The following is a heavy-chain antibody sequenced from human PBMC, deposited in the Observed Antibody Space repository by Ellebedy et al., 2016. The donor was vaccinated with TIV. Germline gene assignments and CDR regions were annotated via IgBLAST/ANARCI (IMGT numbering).Heavy chain of an antibody. D-gene: IGHD1-26*01. Sequence: PGGSLRLSCAASGLTFSSCDMTWVRQTPGGGLEWLSYICTDSSKIEYADSVKGRFTISRDNAKNSLFLQMTSLRAEDTAVYYCAPVEANSHRWLDRWGQGTLVTVSS. CDR1: GLTFSSCD. J-gene: IGHJ5*02. CDR3: APVEANSHRWLDR. CDR2: ICTDSSKI. V-gene: IGHV3-48*01.